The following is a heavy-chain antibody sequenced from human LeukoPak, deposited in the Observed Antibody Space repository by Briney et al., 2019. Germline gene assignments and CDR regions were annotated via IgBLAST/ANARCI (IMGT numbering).Heavy chain of an antibody. Sequence: GGSLRLSCAPSGFTFSGFAMSWARRAPGEGLEWVSLISYSGANSYYTDSVRGRFTISRHNSKDTLFLQMNSLRAEDTAIYYCARDMQLSTWGLGTMVTVSS. CDR2: ISYSGANS. CDR3: ARDMQLST. CDR1: GFTFSGFA. D-gene: IGHD3-16*02. J-gene: IGHJ3*01. V-gene: IGHV3-23*01.